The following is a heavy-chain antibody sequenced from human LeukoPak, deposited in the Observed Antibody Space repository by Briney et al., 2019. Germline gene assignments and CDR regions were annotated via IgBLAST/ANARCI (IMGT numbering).Heavy chain of an antibody. CDR2: INANSGGT. Sequence: ASVKVSCKASGYTFTGYYLHWVRQAPGQGLEWMGCINANSGGTKYGQKFQSRVTMTRDTSISTAQMELTGVGSDDTAVYYCARGGYYDSSGFDNWGQGTLVTVSS. CDR3: ARGGYYDSSGFDN. CDR1: GYTFTGYY. D-gene: IGHD3-22*01. V-gene: IGHV1-2*02. J-gene: IGHJ4*02.